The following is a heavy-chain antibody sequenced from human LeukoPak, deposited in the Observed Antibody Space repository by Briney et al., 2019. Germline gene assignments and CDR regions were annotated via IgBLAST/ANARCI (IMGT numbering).Heavy chain of an antibody. CDR1: GAPITTSNHY. V-gene: IGHV4-39*01. J-gene: IGHJ4*02. D-gene: IGHD1-26*01. CDR3: AAPSGPTYYSPVDF. CDR2: IYYSGHT. Sequence: PSETLSLTCTVSGAPITTSNHYWGWIRQTPGKTLEWIANIYYSGHTLYNPSLKSRALISVDTSSIQFSLRLTSVTAADTAVYYCAAPSGPTYYSPVDFWGQGTSVSVSS.